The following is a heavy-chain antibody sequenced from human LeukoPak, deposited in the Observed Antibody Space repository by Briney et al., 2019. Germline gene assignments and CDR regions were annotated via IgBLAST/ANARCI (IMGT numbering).Heavy chain of an antibody. J-gene: IGHJ4*02. V-gene: IGHV4-34*01. CDR3: ARRASGHGDYDY. CDR1: GGSFSGYY. Sequence: PSETPSLTCAVYGGSFSGYYWSWVRQPPGKGLEWIGEINHSGSTNYNPSLKSRVTFSVDTSNNHFSLRLSSVTAADTAVYYCARRASGHGDYDYWGQGTLVTVSS. D-gene: IGHD4-17*01. CDR2: INHSGST.